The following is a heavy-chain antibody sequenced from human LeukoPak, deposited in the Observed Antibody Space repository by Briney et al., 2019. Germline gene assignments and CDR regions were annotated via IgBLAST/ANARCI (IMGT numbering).Heavy chain of an antibody. Sequence: ASVKVSCKASGYTFTSYGISWVRQAPGQGLEWLGWISTYNGNTNYAQKFQGRVTLTTDTSASIAYLELRSLRSDDTALYYCARDHLDIVPTIYSYWGQGTLVTVSS. CDR3: ARDHLDIVPTIYSY. V-gene: IGHV1-18*01. CDR1: GYTFTSYG. D-gene: IGHD5-12*01. CDR2: ISTYNGNT. J-gene: IGHJ4*02.